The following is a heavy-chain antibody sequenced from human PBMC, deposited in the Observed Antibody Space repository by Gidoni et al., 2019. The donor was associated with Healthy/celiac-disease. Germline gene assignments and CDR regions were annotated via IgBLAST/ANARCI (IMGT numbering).Heavy chain of an antibody. V-gene: IGHV3-11*01. CDR2: ISSSGITI. CDR1: GFTFSDYY. J-gene: IGHJ6*02. CDR3: ARVTGDDWDYYYYYGMDV. Sequence: QVQLVESGGGLVEPGGSLRPACAASGFTFSDYYMSWIRQAPGKGLEWVSYISSSGITIYYADSVNGRFTISRDNAKNSLYLQMNSLRAEDTAVYYCARVTGDDWDYYYYYGMDVWGQGTTVTVSS. D-gene: IGHD7-27*01.